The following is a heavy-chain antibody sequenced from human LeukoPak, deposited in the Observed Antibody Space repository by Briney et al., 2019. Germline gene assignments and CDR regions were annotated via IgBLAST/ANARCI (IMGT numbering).Heavy chain of an antibody. CDR2: ISSSGSTI. Sequence: GGSLRLSCAASGFTCSDYYMSWIRQAPGKGLEWVSYISSSGSTIYYADSVKGRFTISRDNAKNSLYLQMNSLRCEDTAVYYCAREYGSGSYYSRAFDYWGQGTLVTVSS. CDR3: AREYGSGSYYSRAFDY. D-gene: IGHD3-10*01. J-gene: IGHJ4*02. V-gene: IGHV3-11*01. CDR1: GFTCSDYY.